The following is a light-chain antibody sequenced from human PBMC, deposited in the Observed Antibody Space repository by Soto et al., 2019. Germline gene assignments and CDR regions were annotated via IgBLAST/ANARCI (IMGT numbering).Light chain of an antibody. CDR1: QTISSC. CDR3: QHYNSYSEA. Sequence: DIQMTQSPSTLSGSVRDRVTITSLASQTISSCMAWYQQKPVKAPKLLIYKASTLKSGVPSRFSGSGSGIEFTLTISSLQPDDFATYYCQHYNSYSEAFGQGTKVDIK. V-gene: IGKV1-5*03. J-gene: IGKJ1*01. CDR2: KAS.